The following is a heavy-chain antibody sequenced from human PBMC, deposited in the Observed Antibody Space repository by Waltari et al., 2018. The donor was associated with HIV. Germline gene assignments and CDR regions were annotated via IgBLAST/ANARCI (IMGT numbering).Heavy chain of an antibody. J-gene: IGHJ6*03. Sequence: EVQLVESGGGLVQPGGSLRLSCVASGFTFSNYDMHWVRQVTGKGLGGVSGIGIAGDTDYPDSVKGRFTISRENAKNSLYLQMSSLRAGDTAVYYCARSPVSDYYYYMDVWGRGTTVTVSS. CDR3: ARSPVSDYYYYMDV. CDR1: GFTFSNYD. V-gene: IGHV3-13*01. D-gene: IGHD4-17*01. CDR2: IGIAGDT.